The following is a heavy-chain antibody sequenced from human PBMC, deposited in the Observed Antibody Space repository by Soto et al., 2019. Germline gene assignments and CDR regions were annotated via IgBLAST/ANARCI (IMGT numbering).Heavy chain of an antibody. J-gene: IGHJ5*02. CDR2: INHSGST. D-gene: IGHD3-3*01. V-gene: IGHV4-34*01. Sequence: SETLSLTCAVYGGSFSGYYWSWIRQPPGKGLEWIGEINHSGSTNYNPSIKSRVTISVDTSKNQFSMKLSSVTAADTAVYYCARGEVATIFGVVIIQRVGGWFDPWGQGTLVTVSS. CDR1: GGSFSGYY. CDR3: ARGEVATIFGVVIIQRVGGWFDP.